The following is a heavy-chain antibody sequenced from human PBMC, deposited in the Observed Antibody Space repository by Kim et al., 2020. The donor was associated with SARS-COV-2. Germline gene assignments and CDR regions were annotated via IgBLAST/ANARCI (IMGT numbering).Heavy chain of an antibody. V-gene: IGHV3-23*01. CDR3: ENDCSISSCYGGSLDP. CDR1: GFTFSSYA. D-gene: IGHD2-2*01. J-gene: IGHJ5*02. Sequence: GGSLRLSCAASGFTFSSYAMSWVRQAPGKGLEWVSAISGSGGGTFYADSVKGRFTISRDNSKNTLYLQMNSLRAEDTAVYYCENDCSISSCYGGSLDPWGQGTLVTVSS. CDR2: ISGSGGGT.